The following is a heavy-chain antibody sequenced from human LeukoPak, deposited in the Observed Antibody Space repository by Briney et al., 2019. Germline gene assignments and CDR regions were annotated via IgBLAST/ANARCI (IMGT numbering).Heavy chain of an antibody. Sequence: ASVKVSCKASGYTLTSYDINWVRQATGQGLERMGWMNPNSGNTGYAQKFQGRVTMTRNTSISTAYMELSGLRSEDTAVYYCARGITIFGVNYYGMDVWGQRTTVTVSS. CDR1: GYTLTSYD. D-gene: IGHD3-3*01. CDR3: ARGITIFGVNYYGMDV. CDR2: MNPNSGNT. V-gene: IGHV1-8*01. J-gene: IGHJ6*02.